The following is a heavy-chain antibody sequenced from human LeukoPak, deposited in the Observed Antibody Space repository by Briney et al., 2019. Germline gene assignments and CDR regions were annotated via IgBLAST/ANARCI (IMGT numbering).Heavy chain of an antibody. CDR3: AREHDYSSGWYPIPSHFDN. V-gene: IGHV3-30-3*01. Sequence: GGSLRLSCAASGFTFSSYAMHWVRQAPGKGLEWVAVISYDGSNKYYADSVKGRFTISRDNSKNTLYLQMNSLRAEDTAVYYCAREHDYSSGWYPIPSHFDNWGQGTLVTVSA. J-gene: IGHJ4*02. CDR1: GFTFSSYA. D-gene: IGHD6-19*01. CDR2: ISYDGSNK.